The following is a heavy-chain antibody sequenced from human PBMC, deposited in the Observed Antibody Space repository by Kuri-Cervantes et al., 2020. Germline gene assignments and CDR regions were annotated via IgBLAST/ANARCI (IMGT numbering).Heavy chain of an antibody. CDR1: GFTFSNYA. J-gene: IGHJ6*03. D-gene: IGHD6-6*01. V-gene: IGHV3-20*04. Sequence: GGSLRLSCAASGFTFSNYAMSWVRQAPGKGLEWVSGINWNGGSTGYADSVKGRFTISRDNAKNSLYLQMNSLRAEDTAVYYCARDRIAARLYYYYMDVWGKGTTVTVSS. CDR3: ARDRIAARLYYYYMDV. CDR2: INWNGGST.